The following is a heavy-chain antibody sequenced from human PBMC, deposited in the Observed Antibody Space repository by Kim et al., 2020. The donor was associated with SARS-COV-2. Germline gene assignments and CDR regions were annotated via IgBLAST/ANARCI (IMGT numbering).Heavy chain of an antibody. V-gene: IGHV3-21*01. CDR2: IRGSGNHI. CDR3: ARGLDMDV. D-gene: IGHD6-19*01. J-gene: IGHJ6*02. CDR1: GFTFSSYN. Sequence: GGSLRLSCAASGFTFSSYNMNWVRQPPGKGLEWVSYIRGSGNHIYYAESVKGRFTISRDNAKNSLYLQMNSLRAEDTAVYYCARGLDMDVWGPGTTVTVSS.